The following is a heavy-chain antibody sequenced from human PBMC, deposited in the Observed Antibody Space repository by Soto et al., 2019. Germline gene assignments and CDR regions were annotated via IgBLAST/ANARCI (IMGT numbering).Heavy chain of an antibody. CDR1: GYTFTSYG. CDR3: ARVRMITFGGVIVRTTHFDY. V-gene: IGHV1-18*01. Sequence: ASVKVSCKASGYTFTSYGISWVRQAPGQGLEWMGWISAYNGNTNYAQKLQGRVTMTTDTSTSTAYMELRSLRSDDTAVYYCARVRMITFGGVIVRTTHFDYWGQGTLVNVSS. J-gene: IGHJ4*02. CDR2: ISAYNGNT. D-gene: IGHD3-16*02.